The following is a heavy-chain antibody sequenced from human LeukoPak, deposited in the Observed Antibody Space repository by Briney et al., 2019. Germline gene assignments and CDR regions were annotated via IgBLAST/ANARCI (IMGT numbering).Heavy chain of an antibody. CDR2: ISGSGGST. V-gene: IGHV3-23*01. J-gene: IGHJ5*02. CDR3: ANPLWQQPEHNWFDP. D-gene: IGHD6-13*01. CDR1: GFTFSSYA. Sequence: GGSLRLSCAASGFTFSSYALSWVRQAPGKGQEWVSAISGSGGSTYYADSVKGRFTISRDNSKNTLYLQMNSLRAEDTAVYYCANPLWQQPEHNWFDPWGQGTLVTVSS.